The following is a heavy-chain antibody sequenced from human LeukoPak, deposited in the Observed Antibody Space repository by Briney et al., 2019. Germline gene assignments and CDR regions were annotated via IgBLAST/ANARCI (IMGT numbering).Heavy chain of an antibody. J-gene: IGHJ6*02. Sequence: GASVKVSCKASGYTFTGYYMHWVRQAPGQGLEWMGGFDPEDGETIYAQKFQGRVTMTEDTSTDTAYMELNSLRSDDTAVYYCATDPGEIVPAAKGPRGDYCYGMDVWGQGTTVTVSS. CDR2: FDPEDGET. V-gene: IGHV1-24*01. D-gene: IGHD2-2*01. CDR3: ATDPGEIVPAAKGPRGDYCYGMDV. CDR1: GYTFTGYY.